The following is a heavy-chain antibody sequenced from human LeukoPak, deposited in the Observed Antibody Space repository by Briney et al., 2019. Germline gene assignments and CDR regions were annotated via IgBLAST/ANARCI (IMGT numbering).Heavy chain of an antibody. CDR2: IFYSGST. D-gene: IGHD2-2*01. V-gene: IGHV4-59*01. Sequence: PSETLSLTCTVSGGPISPYDWSWIRQTPGKGLEWIGYIFYSGSTNYNPSLKSRVTISVDTSKNQFSLKLTSVTPADTAVYYCARARVPYAYYFDYWGQGTLVTVSS. J-gene: IGHJ4*02. CDR1: GGPISPYD. CDR3: ARARVPYAYYFDY.